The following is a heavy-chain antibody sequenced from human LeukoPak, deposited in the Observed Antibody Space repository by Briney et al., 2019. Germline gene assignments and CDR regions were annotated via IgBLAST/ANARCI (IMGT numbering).Heavy chain of an antibody. CDR3: ARDIGAYSSSSAVWGWFDP. CDR2: INTNTGNP. D-gene: IGHD6-6*01. CDR1: GYTFTSYA. J-gene: IGHJ5*02. V-gene: IGHV7-4-1*02. Sequence: ASVKVSCKASGYTFTSYAMNWVRQAPGQGLEWMGWINTNTGNPTYAQGFTGRFVFSLDTSVSTAYLQISSLKAEDTAVYYCARDIGAYSSSSAVWGWFDPWGQGTLVTVSS.